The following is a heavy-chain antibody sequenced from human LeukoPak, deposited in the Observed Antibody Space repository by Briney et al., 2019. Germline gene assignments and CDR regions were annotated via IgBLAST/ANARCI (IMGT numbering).Heavy chain of an antibody. Sequence: GGSLRLSCAASGFTFSDYYMSWIRQAPGKGLEWVSYISSTSSYTNYADSVKGRFTISRDNAKNSLHLQMNSLRAEDTAIYYCVREGGSFFFEYWGQGTLVIVSS. CDR3: VREGGSFFFEY. CDR2: ISSTSSYT. CDR1: GFTFSDYY. J-gene: IGHJ4*02. D-gene: IGHD1-26*01. V-gene: IGHV3-11*06.